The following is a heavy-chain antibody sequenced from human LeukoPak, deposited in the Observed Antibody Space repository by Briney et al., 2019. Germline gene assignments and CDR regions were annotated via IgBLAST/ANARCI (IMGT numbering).Heavy chain of an antibody. J-gene: IGHJ4*02. CDR3: ATSGYSSSWYPRPYDY. V-gene: IGHV1-24*01. D-gene: IGHD6-13*01. Sequence: ASVKVSCKVSGYTLTELSMHWVRQAPGKGLEWMGGFDPEDGETIYAQKFQGRVTMTEDTSTDTAYMELSSLRSEDTAVYYCATSGYSSSWYPRPYDYWGQGTLVTVSS. CDR2: FDPEDGET. CDR1: GYTLTELS.